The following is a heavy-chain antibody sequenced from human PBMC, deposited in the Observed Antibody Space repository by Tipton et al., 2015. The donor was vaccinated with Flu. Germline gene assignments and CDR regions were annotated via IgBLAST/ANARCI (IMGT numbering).Heavy chain of an antibody. Sequence: TLSLTCTVSGGSISSYYWSWIRQPPGKGLEWIGYIYYSGSTNYNPSLKSRVTISVDTSKNQFSLKLSSVTAADTAVYYCARGHDFWIFSYWGQGTLVTVSS. CDR3: ARGHDFWIFSY. V-gene: IGHV4-59*01. CDR1: GGSISSYY. D-gene: IGHD3-3*01. CDR2: IYYSGST. J-gene: IGHJ4*02.